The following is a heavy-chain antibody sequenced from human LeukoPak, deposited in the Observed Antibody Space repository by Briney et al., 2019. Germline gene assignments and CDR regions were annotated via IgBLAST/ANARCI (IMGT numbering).Heavy chain of an antibody. CDR1: GGSISSYY. Sequence: SGTLSLTCTVSGGSISSYYWSWIRQSPGKGLEWIGYVHYSGSTNYNPSLKRRVAISVDPSGNGFSLNLSSVTAADTAVYYCARIYYDRSGYYLFDHWGQGTLVTVSS. CDR3: ARIYYDRSGYYLFDH. J-gene: IGHJ4*02. D-gene: IGHD3-22*01. CDR2: VHYSGST. V-gene: IGHV4-59*08.